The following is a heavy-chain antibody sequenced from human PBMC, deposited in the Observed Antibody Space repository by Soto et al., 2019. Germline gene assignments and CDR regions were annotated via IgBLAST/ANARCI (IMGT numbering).Heavy chain of an antibody. CDR3: AHRHNPSPAAFDI. Sequence: SRSALVLPKQTLTVDRRFCGFSLTTRRMGVGWNRQPPGKALEWLAHIYWDDDKRYRPSLKSRLTITKDTSKNQVVLTMTNMDPVDTATYYCAHRHNPSPAAFDIWGQGTLVTVSS. D-gene: IGHD1-1*01. CDR1: GFSLTTRRMG. J-gene: IGHJ3*02. CDR2: IYWDDDK. V-gene: IGHV2-5*02.